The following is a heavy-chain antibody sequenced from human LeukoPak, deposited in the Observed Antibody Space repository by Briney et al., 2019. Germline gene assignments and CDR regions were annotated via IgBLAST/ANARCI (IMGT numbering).Heavy chain of an antibody. D-gene: IGHD3-22*01. J-gene: IGHJ3*02. V-gene: IGHV3-23*01. CDR1: GFIFSNSG. Sequence: PGGSLRLSCVASGFIFSNSGMNWVRQAPGKGLEWASGISDSGGRVYHADSVKGRFTISRDNSKNTLYLQINSLRAEDTASYYCAKAAGHDNRDDAFDIWGLGTMVTVSS. CDR2: ISDSGGRV. CDR3: AKAAGHDNRDDAFDI.